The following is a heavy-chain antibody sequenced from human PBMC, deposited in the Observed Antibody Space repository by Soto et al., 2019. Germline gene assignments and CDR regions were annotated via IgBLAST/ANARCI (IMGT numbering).Heavy chain of an antibody. CDR2: IFYSGST. Sequence: QLQLLESDPGLVKASETLSLTCSVSGGSISTSRSYWAWIRQPPGKGLEWLANIFYSGSTFYNPSLASRVSVSVDTSKNEFSLKLRSVTAADTAVYYCARQPTTGDTDLWFDPWGQGTLVTVSS. D-gene: IGHD2-21*01. V-gene: IGHV4-39*01. CDR1: GGSISTSRSY. CDR3: ARQPTTGDTDLWFDP. J-gene: IGHJ5*02.